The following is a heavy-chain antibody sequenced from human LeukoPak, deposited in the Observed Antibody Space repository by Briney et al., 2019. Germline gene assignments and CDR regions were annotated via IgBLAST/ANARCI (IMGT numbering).Heavy chain of an antibody. J-gene: IGHJ4*02. CDR3: ATYSGAHHKTFDD. Sequence: GGSLRLSCAASGFIFNNYWMTWVRQAPVRGLEWVANIKEDGGETFYVDSVKGRFTISRDNAKNSLYLQMSSLRAEDTAVYYCATYSGAHHKTFDDWGQGTLVTVSS. D-gene: IGHD1-26*01. CDR1: GFIFNNYW. V-gene: IGHV3-7*03. CDR2: IKEDGGET.